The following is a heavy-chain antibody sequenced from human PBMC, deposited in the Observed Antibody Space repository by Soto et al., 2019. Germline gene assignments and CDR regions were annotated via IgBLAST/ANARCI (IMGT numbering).Heavy chain of an antibody. CDR1: GGSVSSGSYY. Sequence: PSETLSLTCTVSGGSVSSGSYYWSWIRQPPGKGLEWIGYIYYSGSTNYNPSLKSRVTISVDTSKNQFSLKLSSVTAADTAVYYCARNPLSLPDYYDSSGYYYYFDYWGQGTLVTVSS. J-gene: IGHJ4*02. D-gene: IGHD3-22*01. CDR2: IYYSGST. V-gene: IGHV4-61*01. CDR3: ARNPLSLPDYYDSSGYYYYFDY.